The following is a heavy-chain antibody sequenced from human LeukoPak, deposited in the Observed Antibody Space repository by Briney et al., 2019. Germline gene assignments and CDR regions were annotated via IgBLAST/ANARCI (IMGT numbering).Heavy chain of an antibody. J-gene: IGHJ6*03. CDR1: GFTFSSYA. CDR2: IIGSGGST. Sequence: GGSLRLSCAASGFTFSSYAMSWVRQAPGRGLGWVSAIIGSGGSTYYADSVKGRFTISRDNSKNTLYLQMNSLRAEDTAVYYCAKVGSAYSSSWYSHYYMDVWGKGTTVTVSS. CDR3: AKVGSAYSSSWYSHYYMDV. D-gene: IGHD6-13*01. V-gene: IGHV3-23*01.